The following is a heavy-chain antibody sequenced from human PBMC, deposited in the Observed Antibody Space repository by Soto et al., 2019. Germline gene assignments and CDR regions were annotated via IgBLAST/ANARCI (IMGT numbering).Heavy chain of an antibody. V-gene: IGHV4-39*07. CDR3: ARFNTGSYYEAFDI. CDR2: IYYSGST. Sequence: SETLSLTCTVSGGSFSSSSYYWGWIRQPPGKGLEWIGSIYYSGSTYYNPSLKSRVTISVDKSKNQFSLKLSSVTAADTAVYYCARFNTGSYYEAFDIWGQGTMVTVSS. J-gene: IGHJ3*02. CDR1: GGSFSSSSYY. D-gene: IGHD1-26*01.